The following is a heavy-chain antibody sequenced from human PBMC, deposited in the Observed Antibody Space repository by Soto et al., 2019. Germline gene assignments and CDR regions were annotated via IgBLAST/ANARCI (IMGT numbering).Heavy chain of an antibody. CDR2: IHHSGTX. Sequence: QVQLQESGPGLVKPSGTLSLTCAVSSGSISTNNWWSWVRQPPGKGLEWIGEIHHSGTXXYXPSXXXXXXXXXXXXXXXXXXXXXXXXXXXXXXYXCAXGGSYCSSTGCLYWYLDLWGRGTLVXVSS. CDR3: AXGGSYCSSTGCLYWYLDL. J-gene: IGHJ2*01. V-gene: IGHV4-4*02. D-gene: IGHD2-2*01. CDR1: SGSISTNNW.